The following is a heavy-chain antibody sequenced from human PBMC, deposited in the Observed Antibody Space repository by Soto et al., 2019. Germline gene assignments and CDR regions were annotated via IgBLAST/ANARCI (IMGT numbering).Heavy chain of an antibody. D-gene: IGHD2-8*01. Sequence: GGSLRLSCAASGFTFSIYSMNWVRQAPGEGLEWVSSITTSSSYIYYADSVKGRFTISRDNAKNSLYLQMNSLRAEDTAVYYCARLNGYYYGMDVWGQGTTVTVSS. CDR3: ARLNGYYYGMDV. CDR1: GFTFSIYS. V-gene: IGHV3-21*01. J-gene: IGHJ6*02. CDR2: ITTSSSYI.